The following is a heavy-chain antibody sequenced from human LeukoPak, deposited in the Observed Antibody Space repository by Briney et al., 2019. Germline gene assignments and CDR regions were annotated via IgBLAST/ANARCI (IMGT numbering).Heavy chain of an antibody. CDR2: ISSNGGST. CDR1: GFTFSSYA. Sequence: GGSLRLSCAASGFTFSSYAMHWVRQAPGKGLEYVSAISSNGGSTYYANSVKGRFTISRDNSKNTLYLQMGSLRAEDMAVYYCARGPIFEYFDLRGRGTLVTVSS. J-gene: IGHJ2*01. D-gene: IGHD3-9*01. V-gene: IGHV3-64*01. CDR3: ARGPIFEYFDL.